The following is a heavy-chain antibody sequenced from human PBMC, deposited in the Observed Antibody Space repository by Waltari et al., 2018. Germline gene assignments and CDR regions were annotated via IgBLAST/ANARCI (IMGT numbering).Heavy chain of an antibody. D-gene: IGHD2-21*01. CDR1: GDSISGSYY. CDR3: ARSDVVVAPARNNYYFPMEV. CDR2: IYSSGST. Sequence: QLQLQQSGPGLVKPSQTLSLACSLSGDSISGSYYWNWVRQTAGAGLGWLRYIYSSGSTKYNPSLQSRATISIVNKTQFSLKLAAVTAADTAVYYCARSDVVVAPARNNYYFPMEVWGQGTTVTVSS. J-gene: IGHJ6*03. V-gene: IGHV4-61*09.